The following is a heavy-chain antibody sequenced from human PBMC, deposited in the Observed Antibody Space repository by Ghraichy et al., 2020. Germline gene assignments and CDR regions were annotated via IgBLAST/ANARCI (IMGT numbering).Heavy chain of an antibody. V-gene: IGHV3-74*01. CDR1: GFAISTYW. CDR3: ARDLGSCSATSCYTNWFDP. CDR2: INTDGSST. Sequence: LSLTCAASGFAISTYWMHWVRQAPGKGLVWVSRINTDGSSTTYADSVKGRFTISRDNAKSTLYLQMNSLKAEDTAVYYCARDLGSCSATSCYTNWFDPWGQGTLVTVSS. D-gene: IGHD2-2*02. J-gene: IGHJ5*02.